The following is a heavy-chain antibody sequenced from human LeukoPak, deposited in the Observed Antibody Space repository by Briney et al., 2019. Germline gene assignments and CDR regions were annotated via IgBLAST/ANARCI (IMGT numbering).Heavy chain of an antibody. CDR3: ATTPRYSSGWYKSRGNWFDP. CDR2: FDPEDGET. J-gene: IGHJ5*02. CDR1: GYTLTELS. Sequence: GASVKVSCKVSGYTLTELSMHWVRQAPGKGLEWMGGFDPEDGETIYAQKFQGRVTMTEDTSTDTAYMELSSLRSEDTAVYYCATTPRYSSGWYKSRGNWFDPWGQGTPVTVSS. V-gene: IGHV1-24*01. D-gene: IGHD6-19*01.